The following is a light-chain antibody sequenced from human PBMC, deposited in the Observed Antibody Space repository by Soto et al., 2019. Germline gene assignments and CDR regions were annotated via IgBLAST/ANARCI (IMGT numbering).Light chain of an antibody. CDR1: QSVLYSSINKTY. CDR2: WAS. J-gene: IGKJ2*01. V-gene: IGKV4-1*01. CDR3: QPYHGTPYT. Sequence: DIVMTQSPDSLAVSLGERATINCKSSQSVLYSSINKTYLAWYQQKPGQPPKLLIYWASIRDSGVPDRFSGSGSGTDFTLTIDSLQPEDVAVYYCQPYHGTPYTFGQGTKVQI.